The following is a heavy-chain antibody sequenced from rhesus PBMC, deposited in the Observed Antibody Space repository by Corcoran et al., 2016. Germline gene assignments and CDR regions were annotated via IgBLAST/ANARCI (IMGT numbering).Heavy chain of an antibody. Sequence: QVQLQESGPGLVKPSETLSLTCDVSGASISGHYYFTCLRPPPGKGLEWIGKLFGSGGGTNYNPSLKNRVTISIDTSKNQFSLKLSSVTAADTALYYCVTTGSTFDYWAQGVLVTVSS. J-gene: IGHJ4*01. D-gene: IGHD3-34*01. CDR1: GASISGHYY. V-gene: IGHV4-106*01. CDR2: LFGSGGGT. CDR3: VTTGSTFDY.